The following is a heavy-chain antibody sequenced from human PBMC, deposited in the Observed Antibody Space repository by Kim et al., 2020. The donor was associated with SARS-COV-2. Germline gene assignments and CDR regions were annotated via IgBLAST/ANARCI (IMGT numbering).Heavy chain of an antibody. V-gene: IGHV4-39*01. CDR1: GGSISSSSYY. Sequence: SETLSLTCTVSGGSISSSSYYWGWIRQPPGKGLEWIGSIYYSGSTYYNPSLKSRVTISVDTSKNQFSLKLSSVTAADTAVYYCARQLGSSSWDPEYFQHWGQGTLVTVSS. CDR2: IYYSGST. J-gene: IGHJ1*01. CDR3: ARQLGSSSWDPEYFQH. D-gene: IGHD6-13*01.